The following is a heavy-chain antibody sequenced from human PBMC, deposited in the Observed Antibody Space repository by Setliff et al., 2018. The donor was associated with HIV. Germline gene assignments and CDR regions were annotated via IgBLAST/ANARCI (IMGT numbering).Heavy chain of an antibody. CDR3: ARDSCTSPDY. CDR2: INRDGSYT. CDR1: GFSFSSYW. Sequence: GGSLRLSCAASGFSFSSYWMYWVRQAPGKGLVWVSRINRDGSYTIYADSVEGRFTISRDNAKNTLYLQMNSLGAEDTAVYYCARDSCTSPDYWGQGTLVTVSS. D-gene: IGHD2-2*01. J-gene: IGHJ4*02. V-gene: IGHV3-74*01.